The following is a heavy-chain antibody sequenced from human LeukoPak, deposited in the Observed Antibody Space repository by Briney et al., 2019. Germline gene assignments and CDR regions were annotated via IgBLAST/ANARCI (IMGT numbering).Heavy chain of an antibody. CDR2: IYYSGST. CDR1: GGSISSGGYS. J-gene: IGHJ4*02. V-gene: IGHV4-30-4*07. CDR3: ARGITYDYVWGSYRYIFDY. D-gene: IGHD3-16*02. Sequence: SQTLSLTCAVSGGSISSGGYSWSWIRQPPGKGLEWIGYIYYSGSTYYNPSLKSRVTISVDTSKNQFSLKLSSVTAADTAVYYCARGITYDYVWGSYRYIFDYWGQGTLVTVSS.